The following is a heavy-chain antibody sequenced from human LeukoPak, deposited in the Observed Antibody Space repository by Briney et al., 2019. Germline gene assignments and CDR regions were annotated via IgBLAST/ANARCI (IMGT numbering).Heavy chain of an antibody. D-gene: IGHD3-10*01. CDR2: IYTSGST. Sequence: SETLSLTCTVSGGSISSYYWSWIRQPAGKGLEWIGRIYTSGSTNYNPSLKSRVTMSVDTSKNQFSLKLSSVTAADTAVYYCAREAMVRGVPYYYYGMDVWAKGPRSPSP. J-gene: IGHJ6*02. CDR1: GGSISSYY. CDR3: AREAMVRGVPYYYYGMDV. V-gene: IGHV4-4*07.